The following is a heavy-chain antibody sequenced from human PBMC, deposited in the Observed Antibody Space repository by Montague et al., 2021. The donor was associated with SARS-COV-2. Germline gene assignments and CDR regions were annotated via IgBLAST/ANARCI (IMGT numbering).Heavy chain of an antibody. CDR1: GFTFSSYS. J-gene: IGHJ4*02. D-gene: IGHD3-9*01. Sequence: SPRLSCAASGFTFSSYSMNWVRQAPGKGLEWVSYISSSSSTIYYADSVRGRFTISRDNAKNSLYLQMNSLRAEDTAVYYCARDLRWGYYDILTGYYRPLDYWGQGTLVTVSS. CDR2: ISSSSSTI. CDR3: ARDLRWGYYDILTGYYRPLDY. V-gene: IGHV3-48*04.